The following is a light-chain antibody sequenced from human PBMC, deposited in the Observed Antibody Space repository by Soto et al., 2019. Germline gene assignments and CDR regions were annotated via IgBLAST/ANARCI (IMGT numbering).Light chain of an antibody. J-gene: IGKJ5*01. CDR3: QQYGSSPSPIT. V-gene: IGKV3-20*01. Sequence: ELVLTQSPGTLSLSPGERATLSCRASQSVSSYLAWYQQKPGQAPRLLIYDASNRATGIPARFSGSGSGTDFTLTISRLEPEDFAVYYCQQYGSSPSPITFGQGTRLEI. CDR1: QSVSSY. CDR2: DAS.